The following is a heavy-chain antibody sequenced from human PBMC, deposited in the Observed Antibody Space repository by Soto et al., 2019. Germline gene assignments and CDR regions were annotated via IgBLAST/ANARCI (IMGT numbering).Heavy chain of an antibody. CDR2: IYYSGST. Sequence: ASETLSLTCTVSGGSISSSSYYWGWIRQPPGKGLEWIGSIYYSGSTYYNTSLKSRVTISVDTSKNQFSLKLSSVTAADTAVYYCARGGKVFSDYGDYVLEYYYYVDVWGKGTTVTVSS. D-gene: IGHD4-17*01. J-gene: IGHJ6*03. V-gene: IGHV4-39*01. CDR1: GGSISSSSYY. CDR3: ARGGKVFSDYGDYVLEYYYYVDV.